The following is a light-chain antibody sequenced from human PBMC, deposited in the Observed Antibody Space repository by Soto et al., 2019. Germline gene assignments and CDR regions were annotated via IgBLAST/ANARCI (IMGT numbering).Light chain of an antibody. J-gene: IGKJ1*01. V-gene: IGKV3-11*01. CDR1: QTIDIY. Sequence: EIVLTQSPGTLSLSPGETATLSCRASQTIDIYLGWYQYKPGQAPRLLIYDASNRAPGIPARFSGGGSGTDFTLTISSLEPEDSAIYYCQQRGNWPPWTFGQGTRVEIK. CDR2: DAS. CDR3: QQRGNWPPWT.